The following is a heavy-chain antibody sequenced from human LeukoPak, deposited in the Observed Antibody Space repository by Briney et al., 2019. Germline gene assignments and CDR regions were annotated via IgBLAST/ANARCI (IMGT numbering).Heavy chain of an antibody. CDR3: ARIGGGTKTWFDP. V-gene: IGHV1-46*01. J-gene: IGHJ5*02. D-gene: IGHD3-16*01. Sequence: ASVKVSCKASGYTFTSYYIHWVRQAPGQGLEWMGVINPRIGVTTYAQSFQGRVTMTRDTSMSTVYMELNSLRSEDTALYYCARIGGGTKTWFDPWGQGTLVTVSS. CDR1: GYTFTSYY. CDR2: INPRIGVT.